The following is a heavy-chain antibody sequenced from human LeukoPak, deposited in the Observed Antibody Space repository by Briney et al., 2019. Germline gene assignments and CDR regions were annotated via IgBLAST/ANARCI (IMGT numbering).Heavy chain of an antibody. CDR1: GFTFSSYA. J-gene: IGHJ4*02. CDR2: INDSGDKT. V-gene: IGHV3-23*01. D-gene: IGHD3-10*01. CDR3: ATLRSYDF. Sequence: GGSLRLYCAASGFTFSSYAMTWVRQAPGQGLEWVSSINDSGDKTYYADSVKGRFTISRDNSRNTLHLQVNSLRAEDTAVYYCATLRSYDFWGQGTLVTVSS.